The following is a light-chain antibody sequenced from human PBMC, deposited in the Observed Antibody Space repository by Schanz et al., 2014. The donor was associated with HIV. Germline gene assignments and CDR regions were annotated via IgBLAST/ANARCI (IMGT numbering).Light chain of an antibody. V-gene: IGLV1-44*01. CDR3: STYTTSKTWV. J-gene: IGLJ3*02. CDR2: RNN. Sequence: QSVLTQPPSASGTPGQRVTISCSGSSSRLGGNTVNWSQQLPGTAPKLLLYRNNQRPSGVPDRLSGSKSGTSASLAISGLQSEDEAEYYCSTYTTSKTWVFGGGTKLTVL. CDR1: SSRLGGNT.